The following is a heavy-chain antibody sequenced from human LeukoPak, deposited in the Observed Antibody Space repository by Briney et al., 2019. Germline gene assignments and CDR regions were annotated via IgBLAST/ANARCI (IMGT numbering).Heavy chain of an antibody. CDR2: ISYDGSNK. V-gene: IGHV3-30*04. D-gene: IGHD3-10*01. J-gene: IGHJ3*02. Sequence: PGRSLRLSCAASGFTFSCYAMHWVRQAPGKGLEWVAVISYDGSNKYYADSVKGRFTISRDNSKNTLYLQMNSLRAEDTAVYYCAKGSMVRAIIDAFDIWGQGTMVTVSS. CDR3: AKGSMVRAIIDAFDI. CDR1: GFTFSCYA.